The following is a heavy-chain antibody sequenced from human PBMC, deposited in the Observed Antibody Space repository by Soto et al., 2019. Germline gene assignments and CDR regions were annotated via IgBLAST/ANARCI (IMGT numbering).Heavy chain of an antibody. CDR1: GFTFSSYS. D-gene: IGHD4-17*01. CDR3: ARESTTVTTMDFDY. CDR2: ISSSSSYI. J-gene: IGHJ4*02. Sequence: EVQLVESGGGLVKPGGSLRLSCAASGFTFSSYSMNWVRQAPGKGLEWVSSISSSSSYIYYADSVKGRFTISRDNAXNSLYLQMNSLRAEDTAVYYCARESTTVTTMDFDYWGQGTLVTVSS. V-gene: IGHV3-21*01.